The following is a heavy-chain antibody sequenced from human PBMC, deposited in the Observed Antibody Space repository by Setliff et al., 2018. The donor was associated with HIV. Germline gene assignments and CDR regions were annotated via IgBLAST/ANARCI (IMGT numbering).Heavy chain of an antibody. V-gene: IGHV1-2*02. CDR2: INPNSGDT. Sequence: ASVKVSCKASAHTFTGYYVHWVRQAPGQGLEWMGWINPNSGDTNYAQKFQDRVTMTTDTSTNTAYMELSSLGSDDTAVYYCARGQYSNYRVSKNDYWGQGTLVTV. CDR1: AHTFTGYY. CDR3: ARGQYSNYRVSKNDY. D-gene: IGHD5-12*01. J-gene: IGHJ4*02.